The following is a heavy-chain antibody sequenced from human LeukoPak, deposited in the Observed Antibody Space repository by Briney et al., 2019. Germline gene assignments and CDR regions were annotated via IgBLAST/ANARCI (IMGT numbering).Heavy chain of an antibody. CDR1: GYTFTSYD. Sequence: ASVKVSCKASGYTFTSYDINWVRQATGQGLEWMGWMNPNSGNRGYAQKFQGRVTMTRNTSISTAYMELSSLRSEDTAVYYCARGLVVLAATSWAFDIWGHGTMVTVSS. CDR2: MNPNSGNR. CDR3: ARGLVVLAATSWAFDI. J-gene: IGHJ3*02. V-gene: IGHV1-8*01. D-gene: IGHD2-15*01.